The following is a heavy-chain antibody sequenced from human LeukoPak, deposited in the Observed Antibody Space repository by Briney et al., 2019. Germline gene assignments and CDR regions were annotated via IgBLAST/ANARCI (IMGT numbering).Heavy chain of an antibody. CDR2: IWYDGSNK. J-gene: IGHJ6*02. D-gene: IGHD1-26*01. CDR1: GFTFSSYG. Sequence: PGGSLRLSCAASGFTFSSYGMHWVRQAPGKGLEWVAVIWYDGSNKYYADSVKGRFTISRDNSKNMLYLQMNSLRAEDTAVYYCARDSGSYYVSYYYGMDVWGQGTTVTVSS. V-gene: IGHV3-33*01. CDR3: ARDSGSYYVSYYYGMDV.